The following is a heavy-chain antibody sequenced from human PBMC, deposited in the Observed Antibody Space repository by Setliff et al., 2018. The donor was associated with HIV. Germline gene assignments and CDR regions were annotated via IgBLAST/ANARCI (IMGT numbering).Heavy chain of an antibody. CDR2: INPSGGST. CDR3: AKDPESRHFTWLGAFDI. J-gene: IGHJ3*02. Sequence: ASVKVSCKASGYTFSSYYMHWVRQAPGQGLEWMGIINPSGGSTAYPQKFQGRVTMTRDTSTSTAYMELNSLRLEDTAVYYCAKDPESRHFTWLGAFDIWGQGTMVTVSS. D-gene: IGHD3-9*01. V-gene: IGHV1-46*01. CDR1: GYTFSSYY.